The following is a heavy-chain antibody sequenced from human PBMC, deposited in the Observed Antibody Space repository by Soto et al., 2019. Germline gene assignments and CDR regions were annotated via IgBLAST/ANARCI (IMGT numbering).Heavy chain of an antibody. D-gene: IGHD2-15*01. J-gene: IGHJ4*02. V-gene: IGHV1-69*06. CDR2: TGSGTGPG. CDR1: GGSLSTNP. Sequence: SVKVSCKASGGSLSTNPISWVRQAPGQGLEWMGGTGSGTGPGNHAQKFQGRPTVTADKSTSTVYMELTNLSSEDTAVYYCARRDSGGFYRFFDSWGQGTLVTVSS. CDR3: ARRDSGGFYRFFDS.